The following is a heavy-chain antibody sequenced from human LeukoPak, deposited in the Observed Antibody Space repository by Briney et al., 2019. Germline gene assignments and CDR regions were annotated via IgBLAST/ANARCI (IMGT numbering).Heavy chain of an antibody. V-gene: IGHV1-2*02. J-gene: IGHJ4*02. CDR2: INPNSGGT. D-gene: IGHD3-22*01. CDR1: GYTFTGYY. Sequence: ASVKVSCTAPGYTFTGYYMHWVRQAPGQGLEWMGWINPNSGGTNYAQKFQGRVTMTRDTSISTAYMELSRLRSDDTAVYYCARAFRKRYYYDSSGHLGYWGQGTLVTVSS. CDR3: ARAFRKRYYYDSSGHLGY.